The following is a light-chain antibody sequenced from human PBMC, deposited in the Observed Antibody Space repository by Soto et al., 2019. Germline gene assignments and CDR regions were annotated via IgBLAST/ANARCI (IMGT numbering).Light chain of an antibody. CDR1: SSNIGSNT. V-gene: IGLV1-44*01. CDR3: SSWDDNLDAEV. Sequence: QSVLTQPPSASGTPGQRVTISCSGSSSNIGSNTVNWYQQLPGTAPKLLTYTNDQRPSGVPDRFSGSKSGTSASLAISGLQFEDEADYHCSSWDDNLDAEVFGAGTKVTVL. J-gene: IGLJ1*01. CDR2: TND.